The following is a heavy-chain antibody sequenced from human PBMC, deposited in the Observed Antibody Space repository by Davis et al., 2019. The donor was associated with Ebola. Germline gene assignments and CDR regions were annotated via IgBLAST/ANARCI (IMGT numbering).Heavy chain of an antibody. J-gene: IGHJ5*02. CDR2: IIPIFGTA. CDR1: GGTFSSYA. Sequence: SVKVSCKASGGTFSSYAISWVRQAPGQGLEWMGGIIPIFGTANYAQKFQGRVTITADESTSTAYMELRSLRSEDTAVYYCARDAPYSSSWYRWFDPWGQGTLVTVSS. CDR3: ARDAPYSSSWYRWFDP. D-gene: IGHD6-13*01. V-gene: IGHV1-69*13.